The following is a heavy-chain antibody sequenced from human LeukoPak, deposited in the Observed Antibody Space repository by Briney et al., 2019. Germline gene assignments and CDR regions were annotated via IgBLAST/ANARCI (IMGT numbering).Heavy chain of an antibody. CDR2: MNPNSGNT. CDR1: GYTFTSYD. V-gene: IGHV1-8*03. J-gene: IGHJ4*02. D-gene: IGHD3-22*01. Sequence: GASVKVSCKASGYTFTSYDINWVRQATGQGLEWMGWMNPNSGNTGYAQKFQGRVTITRNTSISAAYMELSSLRSEDTAVYYCAYDTYYYDSSGYPETYYFDYWGQGTLVTVSS. CDR3: AYDTYYYDSSGYPETYYFDY.